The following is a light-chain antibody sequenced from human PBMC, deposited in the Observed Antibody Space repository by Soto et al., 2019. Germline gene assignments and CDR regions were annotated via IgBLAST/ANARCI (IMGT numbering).Light chain of an antibody. CDR3: QQYNNRPPWT. Sequence: EVVLTQSPVTLSLSPXXXXXLSXXXSQSVSNYVAWYQQRPGQAPRLLIYDASNRATGIPARFSGSGSGTEFTLTISSLQSEDFGVYYCQQYNNRPPWTFGQGTKVDIK. CDR2: DAS. CDR1: QSVSNY. V-gene: IGKV3D-15*01. J-gene: IGKJ1*01.